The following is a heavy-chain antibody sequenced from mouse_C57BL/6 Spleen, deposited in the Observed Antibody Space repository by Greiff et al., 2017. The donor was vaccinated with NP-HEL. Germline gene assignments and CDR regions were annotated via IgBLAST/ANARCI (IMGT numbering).Heavy chain of an antibody. D-gene: IGHD2-13*01. CDR2: INPYNGDT. Sequence: VQLQQSGPELVKPGDSVKISCKASGYSFTGYFMNWVMQSHGKSLEWIGRINPYNGDTFYNQKFKGKATLTVDKSSSTAHMELRSLTSADSAVYYCARSMTTHAMDYWGQGTSVTVSS. CDR3: ARSMTTHAMDY. J-gene: IGHJ4*01. CDR1: GYSFTGYF. V-gene: IGHV1-20*01.